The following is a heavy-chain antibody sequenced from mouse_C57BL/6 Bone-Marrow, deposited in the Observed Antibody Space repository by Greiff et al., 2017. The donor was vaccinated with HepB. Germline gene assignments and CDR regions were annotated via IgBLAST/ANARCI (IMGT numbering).Heavy chain of an antibody. Sequence: QVQLQQPGAELVMPGASVKLSCKASGYTFTSYWMHWVKQRPGQGLEWIGEIDPSDSYTNYNQKFKGKSTLTVDKSSSTAYMQLCSLTSEDSAVYYCARSTPSYYFDYWGQGTTLTVSS. CDR3: ARSTPSYYFDY. V-gene: IGHV1-69*01. CDR2: IDPSDSYT. J-gene: IGHJ2*01. CDR1: GYTFTSYW.